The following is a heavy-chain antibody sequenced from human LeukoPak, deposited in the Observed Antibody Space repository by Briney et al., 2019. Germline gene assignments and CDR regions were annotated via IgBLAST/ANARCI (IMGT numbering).Heavy chain of an antibody. D-gene: IGHD1-1*01. CDR2: IHYSGST. CDR1: GGSVSGGNYY. Sequence: SETLSLTCTVPGGSVSGGNYYCSWIRQSPGKGLEWIGYIHYSGSTVYNPSLKSRVTTSIDTSKNQFSLNLSSVTAADTAVYYCARTGSTGGYWGQGTLVTVSS. J-gene: IGHJ4*02. CDR3: ARTGSTGGY. V-gene: IGHV4-61*01.